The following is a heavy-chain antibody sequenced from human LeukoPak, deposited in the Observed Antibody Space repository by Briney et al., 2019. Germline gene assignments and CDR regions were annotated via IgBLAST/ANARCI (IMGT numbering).Heavy chain of an antibody. CDR3: ARDLPGYSSGWNRMAFDI. CDR2: ITSSGSHI. D-gene: IGHD6-25*01. CDR1: GFTFSTFH. V-gene: IGHV3-21*01. J-gene: IGHJ3*02. Sequence: GGSLRLSCAASGFTFSTFHMNWVRQAPGKGLEWVSSITSSGSHIYYEDSVKGRFTISRDNAKNSLYLQMNSLRAEDTAVYYCARDLPGYSSGWNRMAFDIWGQGTMVTVSS.